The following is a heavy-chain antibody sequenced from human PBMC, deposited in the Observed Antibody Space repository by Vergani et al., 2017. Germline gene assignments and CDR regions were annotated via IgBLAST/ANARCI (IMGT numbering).Heavy chain of an antibody. V-gene: IGHV3-7*01. CDR1: GFTFNGYW. Sequence: VQLVESGGGVVQPGGSLRLSCEVSGFTFNGYWMNWVRQAPGKGLEWVANINQDGSERDYVDSVKGRFTISRDNAKNSLYLQMNGLRPDDTAVYYCARVAWYYGAGRPYGMDIWGQGTTVSVSS. CDR3: ARVAWYYGAGRPYGMDI. D-gene: IGHD3-10*01. CDR2: INQDGSER. J-gene: IGHJ6*02.